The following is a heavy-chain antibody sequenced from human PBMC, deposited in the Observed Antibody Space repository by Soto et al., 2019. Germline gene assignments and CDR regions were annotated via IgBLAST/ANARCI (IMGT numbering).Heavy chain of an antibody. Sequence: PGGSLRLSCAASGFTFSSYGMHWVRQAPGKGLEWVAVISYDGSNKYYADSVKGRFTISRDNSKNTLYLQMNSLRAEDTAVYYCAKDFFSYSYDPKSSVPDYWGQGTLVTVSS. V-gene: IGHV3-30*18. CDR2: ISYDGSNK. CDR3: AKDFFSYSYDPKSSVPDY. J-gene: IGHJ4*02. D-gene: IGHD5-18*01. CDR1: GFTFSSYG.